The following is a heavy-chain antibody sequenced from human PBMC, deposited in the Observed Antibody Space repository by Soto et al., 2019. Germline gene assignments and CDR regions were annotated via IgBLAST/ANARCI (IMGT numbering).Heavy chain of an antibody. J-gene: IGHJ6*02. Sequence: GGSLRLSCAASGVTVCSNYMGWVRQAPGKGLEWVSIIYSGGSTYYADSVKGRFTISRDNSKNTLYLQMNSLRAEDTAVYYCARQRVGNYMVRGVTNYYYYGMDVWGQGTTVTVSS. CDR2: IYSGGST. CDR1: GVTVCSNY. CDR3: ARQRVGNYMVRGVTNYYYYGMDV. V-gene: IGHV3-66*04. D-gene: IGHD3-10*01.